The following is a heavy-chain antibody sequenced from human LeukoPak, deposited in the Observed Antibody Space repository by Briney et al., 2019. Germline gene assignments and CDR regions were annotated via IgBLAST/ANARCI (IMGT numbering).Heavy chain of an antibody. J-gene: IGHJ6*03. CDR2: MNPSGST. V-gene: IGHV4-34*01. Sequence: SETLSLTCAVYGGSFSGYYWTWIRQTPGKGLEWIGEMNPSGSTNYNPSLKSRVTISVDTSKNQFSLKLSSVTAADTAVYYCARGRKDVTMIVVVMTAVSYYLDVWGKGTTVTVS. CDR3: ARGRKDVTMIVVVMTAVSYYLDV. D-gene: IGHD3-22*01. CDR1: GGSFSGYY.